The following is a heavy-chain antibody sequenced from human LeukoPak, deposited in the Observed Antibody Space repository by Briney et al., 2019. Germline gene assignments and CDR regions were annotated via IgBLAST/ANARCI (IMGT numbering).Heavy chain of an antibody. CDR1: GFTFSDYY. CDR3: ARGNNDYGDNSKIRFGYMDV. V-gene: IGHV3-11*04. Sequence: GGSLRLSCAAPGFTFSDYYMTWIRQAPGKGLEWVSYISSRGSTILYADSVKGRFTISRDNAKNSLYLQMNSLRADDTAVYYCARGNNDYGDNSKIRFGYMDVWGEGAPVTVSS. CDR2: ISSRGSTI. D-gene: IGHD4-17*01. J-gene: IGHJ6*03.